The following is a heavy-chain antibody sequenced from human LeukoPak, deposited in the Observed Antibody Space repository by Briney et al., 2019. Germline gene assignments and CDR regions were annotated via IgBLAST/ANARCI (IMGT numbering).Heavy chain of an antibody. J-gene: IGHJ6*02. D-gene: IGHD3-9*01. CDR1: GYSFTSYW. Sequence: GESLKISCKGSGYSFTSYWIGWVRQMPGKGLEWMEIIYPGDSDTRYSPSFQGQVTISADKSISTAYLQWSSLKASDTAMYYCARQPNHYDILTGYYSAYYYYGMDVWGQGTTVTVSS. V-gene: IGHV5-51*01. CDR3: ARQPNHYDILTGYYSAYYYYGMDV. CDR2: IYPGDSDT.